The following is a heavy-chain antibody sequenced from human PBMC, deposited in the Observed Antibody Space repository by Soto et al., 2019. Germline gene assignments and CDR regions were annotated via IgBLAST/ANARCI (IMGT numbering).Heavy chain of an antibody. J-gene: IGHJ4*02. V-gene: IGHV4-39*07. CDR1: DGSISSSNYY. CDR3: ARVYSGSYSDY. CDR2: IYYTGNT. Sequence: XXTLSLTCTVSDGSISSSNYYWGFIRQPPGKGLEWIGSIYYTGNTYYNPSLKSRLTISVDTSKNQFSLKLSYVTAADTAVYYCARVYSGSYSDYWGQGTLGTVSS. D-gene: IGHD1-26*01.